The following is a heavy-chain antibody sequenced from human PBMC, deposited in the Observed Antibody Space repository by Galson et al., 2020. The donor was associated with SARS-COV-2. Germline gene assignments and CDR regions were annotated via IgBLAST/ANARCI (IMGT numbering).Heavy chain of an antibody. CDR1: GFTFSSYA. J-gene: IGHJ3*02. CDR2: ISGSGGST. V-gene: IGHV3-23*01. CDR3: AKTQTVGNAFDI. Sequence: TGGSLRLSCAASGFTFSSYAMSWVRQAPGKGLEWVSAISGSGGSTYYADSVKGRFTISRDNSKNTLYLQMNSLRAEDTAVYYCAKTQTVGNAFDIWCQGTMVTVSS. D-gene: IGHD4-17*01.